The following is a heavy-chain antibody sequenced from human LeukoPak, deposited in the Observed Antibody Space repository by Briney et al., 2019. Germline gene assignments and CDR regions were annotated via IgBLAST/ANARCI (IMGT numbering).Heavy chain of an antibody. CDR1: GFTFSSYA. Sequence: GGSLRLSCAASGFTFSSYAMSWVRQAPGKGLEWVSAISGSGGSTYYADSVKGRFTISRDNSKNTLYPQMNSLRAEDTAVYYCARLGYSYGYGAFDIWGQGTMVTVSS. D-gene: IGHD5-18*01. CDR2: ISGSGGST. CDR3: ARLGYSYGYGAFDI. J-gene: IGHJ3*02. V-gene: IGHV3-23*01.